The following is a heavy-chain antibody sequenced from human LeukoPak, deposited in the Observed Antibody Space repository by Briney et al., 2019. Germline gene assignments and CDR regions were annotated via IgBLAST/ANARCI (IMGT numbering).Heavy chain of an antibody. V-gene: IGHV4-59*08. Sequence: SETLSLTCTVSGGSISSYYWSWIRQPPGKGLECIGYIYYSGSTNYNPCLKSRVTISVDTSKNQFSLKLSSVTAADTAVYYCARLVVAATPTYYFDYWGQGTLVTVSS. D-gene: IGHD2-15*01. CDR3: ARLVVAATPTYYFDY. J-gene: IGHJ4*02. CDR1: GGSISSYY. CDR2: IYYSGST.